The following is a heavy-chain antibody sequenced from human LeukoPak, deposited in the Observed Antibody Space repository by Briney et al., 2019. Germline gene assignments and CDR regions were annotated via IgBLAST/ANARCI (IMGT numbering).Heavy chain of an antibody. Sequence: LSLTCAVSGGSISSGGYSWSWVRQAPGKGLEWVSAISGSGGSTYYADSVKGRFTISRDNSKNTLYLQMNSLRAEDTAVYYCAAGSGSYYYWGQGTLVTVSS. J-gene: IGHJ4*02. CDR3: AAGSGSYYY. D-gene: IGHD3-10*01. CDR1: GGSISSGGYS. CDR2: ISGSGGST. V-gene: IGHV3-23*01.